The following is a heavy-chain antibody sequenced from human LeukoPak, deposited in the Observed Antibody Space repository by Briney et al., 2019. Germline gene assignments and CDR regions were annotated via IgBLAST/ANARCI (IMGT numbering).Heavy chain of an antibody. CDR1: GFTFTNSA. D-gene: IGHD6-6*01. CDR2: LVVGSGNT. CDR3: ASVIEEQLVPTYYYYMDV. V-gene: IGHV1-58*02. Sequence: SVKVSCKASGFTFTNSAMQWVRQARGQRREWIGWLVVGSGNTNYAQKFQERVTITRDMSTSTAYMELSSLRSEDTAVYYCASVIEEQLVPTYYYYMDVWGKGTTVTVSS. J-gene: IGHJ6*03.